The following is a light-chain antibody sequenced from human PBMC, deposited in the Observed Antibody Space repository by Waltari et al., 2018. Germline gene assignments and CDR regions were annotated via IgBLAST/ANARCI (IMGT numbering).Light chain of an antibody. V-gene: IGLV2-8*01. CDR2: GVN. CDR3: SSYAGSTLM. Sequence: QSALTQPPSASGSPGQSVTISCTGTSSHVGRSDYVSWYQQHPGKAPKLMIDGVNKRPSGVPDRCSGSKSGNTASLTVSGLQAEDEADYYCSSYAGSTLMFGGGTKLTVL. CDR1: SSHVGRSDY. J-gene: IGLJ3*02.